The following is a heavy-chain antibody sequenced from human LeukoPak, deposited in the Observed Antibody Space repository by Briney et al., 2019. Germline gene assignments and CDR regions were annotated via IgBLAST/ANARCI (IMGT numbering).Heavy chain of an antibody. CDR1: GFTFSSYA. CDR2: ISGSGGST. CDR3: AKLGHIAVAGPYFDY. V-gene: IGHV3-23*01. Sequence: GSLRLSCAASGFTFSSYAMSWVRQAPGKGLEWVSAISGSGGSTYYADSVKGRFTISRDNSKNTLYLQMNSLRAEDTAVYYCAKLGHIAVAGPYFDYWGQGTLVTVSS. D-gene: IGHD6-19*01. J-gene: IGHJ4*02.